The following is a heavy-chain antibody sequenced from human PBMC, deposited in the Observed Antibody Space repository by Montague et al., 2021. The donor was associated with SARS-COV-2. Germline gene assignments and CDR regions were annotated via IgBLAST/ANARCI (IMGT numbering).Heavy chain of an antibody. CDR1: GGSFSGYY. CDR3: ARRGYSYYYYGMDV. J-gene: IGHJ6*02. CDR2: INHSGST. V-gene: IGHV4-34*01. Sequence: SETLSLTCAVYGGSFSGYYWRWIRQPPGKGLEWIGEINHSGSTNYNPSLKSRVAISVDTSKNQFSLKLSSVTAADTAVYYCARRGYSYYYYGMDVWGQGTTVTVSS. D-gene: IGHD5-24*01.